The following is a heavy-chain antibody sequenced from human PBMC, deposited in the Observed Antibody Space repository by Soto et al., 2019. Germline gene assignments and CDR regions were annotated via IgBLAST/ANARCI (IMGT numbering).Heavy chain of an antibody. CDR2: INHSGST. D-gene: IGHD6-13*01. CDR1: GGSFSGYY. CDR3: ARDPGGAAAGRKDAFDI. J-gene: IGHJ3*02. V-gene: IGHV4-34*01. Sequence: SETLSLTCAVYGGSFSGYYWSWIRQPPGKGLEWIGEINHSGSTNYNPSLKSRVTISVDTSKNQSSLKLSSVTAADTAVYYCARDPGGAAAGRKDAFDIWGQGTMVTVSS.